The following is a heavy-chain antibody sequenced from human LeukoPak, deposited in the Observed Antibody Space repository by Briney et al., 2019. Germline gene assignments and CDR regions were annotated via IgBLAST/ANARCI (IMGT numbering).Heavy chain of an antibody. CDR2: IYYSGST. D-gene: IGHD3-10*01. Sequence: SETLSLTCTVSGFSISSYYLSWIRQPPGKGLEWIGYIYYSGSTNYNPSLKSRDTISVDTSKIKCPLKLSSVTAADTAVYSCARGGGDFDYWGQGTLVTVSS. V-gene: IGHV4-59*01. J-gene: IGHJ4*02. CDR1: GFSISSYY. CDR3: ARGGGDFDY.